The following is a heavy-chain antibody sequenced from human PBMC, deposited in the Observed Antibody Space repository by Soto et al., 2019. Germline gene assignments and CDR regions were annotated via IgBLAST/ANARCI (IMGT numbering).Heavy chain of an antibody. CDR2: TYYRSKWYN. Sequence: PSQTLSLTCAISGDSVSSNSAAWNWIRQSPSRGLEWLGRTYYRSKWYNDYAVSVKSRITINPDTSKNQFSLQLNSVTPEDTAVYYCAREKDSSWPYYRYGMDVRGQGTTVTVSS. J-gene: IGHJ6*02. CDR1: GDSVSSNSAA. D-gene: IGHD6-13*01. V-gene: IGHV6-1*01. CDR3: AREKDSSWPYYRYGMDV.